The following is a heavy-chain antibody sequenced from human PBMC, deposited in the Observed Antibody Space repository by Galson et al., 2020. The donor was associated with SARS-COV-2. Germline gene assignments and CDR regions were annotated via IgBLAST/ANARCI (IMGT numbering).Heavy chain of an antibody. Sequence: GESLKISCAATGFTFSTYNMNWVRQALGKGLEWVSFITSSSTTYYADSVKGRFTISRDNAKNSPYLQMSGLRDDDTALYHCSRGLTSSWPFSDFWGQGALVTVSS. CDR2: ITSSSTT. V-gene: IGHV3-48*02. J-gene: IGHJ4*02. CDR3: SRGLTSSWPFSDF. CDR1: GFTFSTYN. D-gene: IGHD6-13*01.